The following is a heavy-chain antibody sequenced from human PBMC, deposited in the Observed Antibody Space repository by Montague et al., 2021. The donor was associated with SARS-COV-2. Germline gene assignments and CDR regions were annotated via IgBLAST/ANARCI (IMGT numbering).Heavy chain of an antibody. V-gene: IGHV3-9*01. CDR1: GFTFGDYA. Sequence: SLRLSCAASGFTFGDYAMQWVRQAPGKGLEWVSGISWSSGSIGYADSVKGRFTISRDNAKNSLYLQMNSLRAEDTALYYCAKARSGSYWDPYYFDYWGQGTLVTVSS. CDR3: AKARSGSYWDPYYFDY. D-gene: IGHD1-26*01. CDR2: ISWSSGSI. J-gene: IGHJ4*02.